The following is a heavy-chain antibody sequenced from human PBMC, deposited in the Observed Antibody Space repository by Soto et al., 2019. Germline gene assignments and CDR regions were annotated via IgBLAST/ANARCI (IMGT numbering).Heavy chain of an antibody. CDR2: ISGSGGST. CDR3: AKALDTAMDPLDY. D-gene: IGHD5-18*01. J-gene: IGHJ4*02. Sequence: GSLRLSCAASGFTFSSYAMSRVRQAPGKGLEWVSAISGSGGSTYYADSVKGRFTISRDNSENTVYLQMNRLNFEDTAVYYCAKALDTAMDPLDYWGQGTLVTVSS. CDR1: GFTFSSYA. V-gene: IGHV3-23*01.